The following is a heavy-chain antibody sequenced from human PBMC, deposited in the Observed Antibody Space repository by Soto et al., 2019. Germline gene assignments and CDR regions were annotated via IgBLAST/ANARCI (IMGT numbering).Heavy chain of an antibody. Sequence: QVQLQESGPGLVKPSETLSLTCTVSGGSISSYYWSWIRQPPGKGLEWIGYIYYSGSTNYNPSLKSRVTISVDTCKNQFSLKLSSVTAADTAVYYCARASSGYCSGGSCYAIDYWGQGTLVTVSS. D-gene: IGHD2-15*01. CDR2: IYYSGST. V-gene: IGHV4-59*01. CDR3: ARASSGYCSGGSCYAIDY. CDR1: GGSISSYY. J-gene: IGHJ4*02.